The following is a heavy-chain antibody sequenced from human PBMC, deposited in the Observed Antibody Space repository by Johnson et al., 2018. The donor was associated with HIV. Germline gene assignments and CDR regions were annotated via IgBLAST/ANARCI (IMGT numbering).Heavy chain of an antibody. V-gene: IGHV3-30-3*01. J-gene: IGHJ3*02. CDR3: ARDLAAGIPSDAFDI. CDR1: GFTFSSYA. CDR2: ISYDGSNK. D-gene: IGHD6-25*01. Sequence: QLVESGGGVVQPGRSLRISCAASGFTFSSYAMNWVRQAPGKGLEWVAVISYDGSNKYYADSVKGRFTISRDNSKNTLYLQMNSLRAEDTAVYYCARDLAAGIPSDAFDIWGRDNGHRLF.